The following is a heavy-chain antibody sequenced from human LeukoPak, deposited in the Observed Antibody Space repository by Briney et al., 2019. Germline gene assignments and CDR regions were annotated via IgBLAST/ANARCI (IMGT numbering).Heavy chain of an antibody. V-gene: IGHV5-51*01. J-gene: IGHJ4*02. CDR3: ARVANPGNTWFLDY. Sequence: PGESLKISCKGSGYSFTTYWIAWVRQMPGTGLELMGIIYPRDSQTRYSPSFQGQVTISADKSISTAYLQWSSLKASDTAIYYCARVANPGNTWFLDYWGQGTLVTVSS. CDR2: IYPRDSQT. D-gene: IGHD2/OR15-2a*01. CDR1: GYSFTTYW.